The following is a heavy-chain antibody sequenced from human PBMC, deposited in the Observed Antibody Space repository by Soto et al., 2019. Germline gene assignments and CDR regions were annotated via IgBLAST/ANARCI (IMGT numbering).Heavy chain of an antibody. CDR1: GFTFSSYA. Sequence: PGGSLRLSCAASGFTFSSYAMHWVRQAPGKGLEWVAVISYDGSNKYYADSVKGRFTISRDNSKNTLYLQMNSLRAEDTAVYYCAREVSGITIFWPPRGGMDVWGQGTTVTVSS. J-gene: IGHJ6*02. CDR3: AREVSGITIFWPPRGGMDV. V-gene: IGHV3-30-3*01. D-gene: IGHD3-9*01. CDR2: ISYDGSNK.